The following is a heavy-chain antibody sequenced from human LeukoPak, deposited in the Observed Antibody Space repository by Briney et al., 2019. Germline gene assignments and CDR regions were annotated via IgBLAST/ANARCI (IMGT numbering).Heavy chain of an antibody. D-gene: IGHD3-10*01. CDR1: GFTFSSYG. CDR3: AKDSTHYYGSGSYFDY. J-gene: IGHJ4*02. Sequence: GGSLRLSCAASGFTFSSYGMHWVRQAPGKGLEWVAVISYDGSNKYYADSVKGRFTISRDNSKNTLYLRMNSLRAEDTAVYYCAKDSTHYYGSGSYFDYWGQGTLVTVSS. CDR2: ISYDGSNK. V-gene: IGHV3-30*18.